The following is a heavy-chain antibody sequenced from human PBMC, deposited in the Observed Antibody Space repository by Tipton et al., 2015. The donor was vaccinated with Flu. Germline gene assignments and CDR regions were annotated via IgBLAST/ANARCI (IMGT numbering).Heavy chain of an antibody. V-gene: IGHV4-59*08. Sequence: LRLSCTVSGGSISSYYWSWIRQPPGKGLEWIGYIYYSGSTNYNPSLKSRVTISVDTSKNQFSLKLSSVTAADTAVYYCARHSGYCSGGSCYSPGYYYYYGMDVWGQGTTVTVSS. CDR3: ARHSGYCSGGSCYSPGYYYYYGMDV. D-gene: IGHD2-15*01. CDR2: IYYSGST. CDR1: GGSISSYY. J-gene: IGHJ6*02.